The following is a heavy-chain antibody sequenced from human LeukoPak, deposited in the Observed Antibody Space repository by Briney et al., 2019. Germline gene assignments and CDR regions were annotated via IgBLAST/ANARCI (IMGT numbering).Heavy chain of an antibody. J-gene: IGHJ4*02. CDR1: GFAFSNAW. D-gene: IGHD6-13*01. CDR3: TGVSRSSWYDY. V-gene: IGHV3-15*01. CDR2: IKSKTDGGTP. Sequence: GGSLRLSCAASGFAFSNAWMSWVRQAPVKGLEWVGRIKSKTDGGTPDYAAPVKGRFTISRDDSKNTLYLQMNSLKTEDTAVYYCTGVSRSSWYDYWGQGTLVTVSS.